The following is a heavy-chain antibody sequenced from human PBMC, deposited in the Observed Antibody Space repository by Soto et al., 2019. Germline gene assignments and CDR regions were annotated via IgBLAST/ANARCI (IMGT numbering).Heavy chain of an antibody. CDR2: IYSGGST. CDR3: ARDRVESGYPEYFQH. V-gene: IGHV3-53*01. J-gene: IGHJ1*01. Sequence: GGSMRLSCAASGSTVSSNYVSWVRPAPGKGLEWVSVIYSGGSTYYADSVKGRFTISRDNSKNTLYLQMNSLRAEDTAVYYCARDRVESGYPEYFQHWGQGTLVTVSS. CDR1: GSTVSSNY. D-gene: IGHD3-22*01.